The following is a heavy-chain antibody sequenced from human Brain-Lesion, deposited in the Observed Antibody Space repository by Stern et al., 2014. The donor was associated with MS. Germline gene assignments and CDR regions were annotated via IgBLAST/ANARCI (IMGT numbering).Heavy chain of an antibody. CDR1: GGSINTNNYY. D-gene: IGHD4-17*01. CDR2: IYSSGST. V-gene: IGHV4-39*01. Sequence: QLVESGPGLVKPSETLSLTCTVSGGSINTNNYYWGWIRQPPGKGLEWIGNIYSSGSTFYSPFLKSRVTMSVDTSKNQFSLKLSSVTAADTAVYYCARTGDDFGDYSLSYWGQGTLVTVSS. CDR3: ARTGDDFGDYSLSY. J-gene: IGHJ4*02.